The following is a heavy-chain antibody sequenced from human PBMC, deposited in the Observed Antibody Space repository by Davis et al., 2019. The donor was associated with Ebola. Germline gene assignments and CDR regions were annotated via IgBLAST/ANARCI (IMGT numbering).Heavy chain of an antibody. J-gene: IGHJ3*02. CDR1: GFTFSSYS. V-gene: IGHV3-21*01. Sequence: GESLKISCAASGFTFSSYSMNWVRQAPGKGLEWVSSISSNSSYIYYADSVKGRFTISRDNAKNSLYLQMNSLRAEDTAVYYCADSLAFDIWGQGTMVTVSS. CDR3: ADSLAFDI. CDR2: ISSNSSYI.